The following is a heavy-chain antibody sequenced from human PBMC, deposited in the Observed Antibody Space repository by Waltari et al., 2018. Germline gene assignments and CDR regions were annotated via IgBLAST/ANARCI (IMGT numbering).Heavy chain of an antibody. CDR3: ATGLITISGVTNDF. J-gene: IGHJ4*02. V-gene: IGHV1-24*01. D-gene: IGHD3-3*01. CDR1: GHTLTELS. Sequence: QVQLIQSGAEVKKPGASLRVSCKVSGHTLTELSMHWVRQAPGKGLEWMAGLGPGDGDRLYARAFQSRITMTEDTPADTAYLELSSLISNDTAIYFCATGLITISGVTNDFWGQGTLVTVSS. CDR2: LGPGDGDR.